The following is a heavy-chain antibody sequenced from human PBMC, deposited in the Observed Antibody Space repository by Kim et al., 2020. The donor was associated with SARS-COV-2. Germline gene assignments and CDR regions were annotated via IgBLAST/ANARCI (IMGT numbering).Heavy chain of an antibody. D-gene: IGHD6-19*01. CDR1: GFTFSSYA. J-gene: IGHJ4*02. Sequence: GGSLRLSCAASGFTFSSYAMSWVRQAPGKGLEWVSAISGSGGSTYYADSVKGRFTISRDNSKNTLYLQMNSLRAEDTAVYYCAKDHEQWLVGDPWKSWGQGTLVTVSS. V-gene: IGHV3-23*01. CDR2: ISGSGGST. CDR3: AKDHEQWLVGDPWKS.